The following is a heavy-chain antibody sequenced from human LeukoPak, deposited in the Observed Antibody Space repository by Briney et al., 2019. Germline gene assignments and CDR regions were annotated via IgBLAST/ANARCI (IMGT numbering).Heavy chain of an antibody. J-gene: IGHJ4*02. CDR3: VKDRAANLYGSGAFEY. CDR1: GINFNGYW. Sequence: PGGSLRLSCAASGINFNGYWMGWVRQPPGKGLEWVSYISSSGSTIYYADSVKGRFTISRDNAKNSLYLQMNSLRAEDTALYYCVKDRAANLYGSGAFEYWGQGTLVTVSS. CDR2: ISSSGSTI. V-gene: IGHV3-48*04. D-gene: IGHD3-10*01.